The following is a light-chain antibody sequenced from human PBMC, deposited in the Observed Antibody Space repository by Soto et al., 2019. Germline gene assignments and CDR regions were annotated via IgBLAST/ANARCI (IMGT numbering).Light chain of an antibody. Sequence: QSALTQPASVSGSPGQSITISCSGTSSDVGSNNFLSWYQQHPGKAPRVMIYEVSNRPSGVSNRFSGSKSGNTASPTISGLQAEDAADYFATSYTTRGTPVFGGGTKMTVL. CDR3: TSYTTRGTPV. CDR2: EVS. V-gene: IGLV2-14*01. CDR1: SSDVGSNNF. J-gene: IGLJ3*02.